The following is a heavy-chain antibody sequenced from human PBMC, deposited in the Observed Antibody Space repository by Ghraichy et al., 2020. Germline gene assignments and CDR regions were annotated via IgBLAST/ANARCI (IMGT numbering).Heavy chain of an antibody. V-gene: IGHV4-61*01. J-gene: IGHJ3*01. CDR3: ARDSVASAFDF. D-gene: IGHD5-12*01. CDR1: GGSVSSGSHY. Sequence: SETLSLTCTVSGGSVSSGSHYWTWIRQPPGKGLEWIGYIYYSGSTNYNPSLKSRVTISVDTSKNRFSLKLNSVTAADTAVYYCARDSVASAFDFWGQGTMVTVSS. CDR2: IYYSGST.